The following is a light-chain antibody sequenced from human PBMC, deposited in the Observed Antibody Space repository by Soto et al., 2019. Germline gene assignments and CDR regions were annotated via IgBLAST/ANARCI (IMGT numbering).Light chain of an antibody. CDR1: QSVSSS. Sequence: EIVMTQSPATLSVSPGERANLTCRASQSVSSSLAWYQQKPGQAPRLLIYGASTRATGIPARFSGSGSGTEFTLTISSLQSEDFAVYYCQHYNNWPRTFGQGTNVEIK. V-gene: IGKV3-15*01. CDR2: GAS. CDR3: QHYNNWPRT. J-gene: IGKJ1*01.